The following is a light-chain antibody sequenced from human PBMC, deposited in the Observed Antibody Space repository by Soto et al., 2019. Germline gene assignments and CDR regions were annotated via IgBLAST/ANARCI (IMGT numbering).Light chain of an antibody. CDR2: DTS. CDR3: QQYGTSEII. J-gene: IGKJ5*01. CDR1: QSVNNNS. Sequence: FVLTQSPGTLSLSPGERATLSCSASQSVNNNSLAWYQQRPGQAPRVFIYDTSSRATGIPDRFSGSGSGTDFTLTISRLETEDFAVFYCQQYGTSEIIFGQGTRLEIK. V-gene: IGKV3-20*01.